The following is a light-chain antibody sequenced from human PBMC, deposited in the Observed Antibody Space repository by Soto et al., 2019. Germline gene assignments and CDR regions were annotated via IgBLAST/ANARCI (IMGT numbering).Light chain of an antibody. Sequence: EIVMTQSPASLSVSPVVRATHSCRASQSISDTLGWYHQKPGEPPRLLIHGASTRAPGFPARFSGSGSGTDFILNMSSLQSEDFAVYSGQRYNNWPSTFGQGTKGDIK. CDR3: QRYNNWPST. CDR2: GAS. J-gene: IGKJ1*01. V-gene: IGKV3-15*01. CDR1: QSISDT.